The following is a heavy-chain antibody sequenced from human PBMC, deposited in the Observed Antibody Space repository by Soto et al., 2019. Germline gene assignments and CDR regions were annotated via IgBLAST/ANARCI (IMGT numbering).Heavy chain of an antibody. J-gene: IGHJ6*02. Sequence: EVQLVESGGGLVQPGGSLKLSCAVSGFTFIVSAIHWVRQASGKGLEWVGRIRSKADNYATAYGASVKGRFSISRDDSKNTAYLQMSSLNTEDTAVYYCARLAEWEYYDGMDVWGQGTTVTVSS. D-gene: IGHD1-26*01. CDR2: IRSKADNYAT. V-gene: IGHV3-73*02. CDR1: GFTFIVSA. CDR3: ARLAEWEYYDGMDV.